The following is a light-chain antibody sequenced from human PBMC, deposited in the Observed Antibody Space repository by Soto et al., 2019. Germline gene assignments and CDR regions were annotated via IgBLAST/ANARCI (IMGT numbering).Light chain of an antibody. Sequence: EIVLTQSQATLPLSPGERATLSCRARQTFSCQLAWYQQKPGQAPRLIIYVASKRATGIPARFSGRGSGTDFTLTISSLEPEDFAVYYCQQRSSWPPVITFGQGTRLEIK. CDR2: VAS. CDR1: QTFSCQ. J-gene: IGKJ5*01. CDR3: QQRSSWPPVIT. V-gene: IGKV3-11*01.